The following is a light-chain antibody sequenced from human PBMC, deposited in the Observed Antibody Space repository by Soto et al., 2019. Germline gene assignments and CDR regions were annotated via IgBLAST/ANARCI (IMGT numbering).Light chain of an antibody. V-gene: IGKV1-39*01. CDR2: AAS. Sequence: DIQMTQSPSSLSASVAARVSVTCRASQSIINYINWYQQKPGTAPKLLISAASNLETGVPSRFSGSGSGTDFTLTISSLQPEDFATYYCQQSFRAPQTFGQGTKVDIK. CDR3: QQSFRAPQT. CDR1: QSIINY. J-gene: IGKJ1*01.